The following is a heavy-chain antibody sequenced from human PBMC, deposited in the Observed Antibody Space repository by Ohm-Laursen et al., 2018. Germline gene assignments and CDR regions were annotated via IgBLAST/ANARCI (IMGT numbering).Heavy chain of an antibody. CDR2: INPNSGGT. D-gene: IGHD2-21*01. CDR1: GYTFTGYY. V-gene: IGHV1-2*02. Sequence: ASVKVSCKASGYTFTGYYMHWMRQAPGQGLEWMGWINPNSGGTKYSQKFQGRVTLTRDTSINTAYMELSGLRSDDTAVYYCAREGVIATNINQGNDAFDIWGQGTMVTVSS. J-gene: IGHJ3*02. CDR3: AREGVIATNINQGNDAFDI.